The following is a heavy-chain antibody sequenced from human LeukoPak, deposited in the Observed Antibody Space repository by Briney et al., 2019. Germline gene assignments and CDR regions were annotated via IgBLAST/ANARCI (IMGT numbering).Heavy chain of an antibody. Sequence: PSETLSLTCTVSGGSISSSSYYWGWIRQPPGKGLEWIGSIYYSGSTYYNPSLKSRVTISVDTSKNQFSLKLSSVTAADTAVYYCASLARFLEWTFDYWGQGTLVTVSS. D-gene: IGHD3-3*01. J-gene: IGHJ4*02. CDR2: IYYSGST. V-gene: IGHV4-39*07. CDR1: GGSISSSSYY. CDR3: ASLARFLEWTFDY.